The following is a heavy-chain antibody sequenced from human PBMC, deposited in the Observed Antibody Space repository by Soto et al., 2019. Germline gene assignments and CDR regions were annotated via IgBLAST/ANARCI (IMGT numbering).Heavy chain of an antibody. V-gene: IGHV3-15*07. CDR1: GFTFSNAW. Sequence: PGGSLRLSCAASGFTFSNAWMNWVRQAPGKGLEWVGRIKSKTDGGTTDYAAPVKGRFTISRDDSKNTLYLQMNSLKTEDTAVYYCVKDLRTEAYGMGVWGQGTTVTVSS. CDR3: VKDLRTEAYGMGV. CDR2: IKSKTDGGTT. J-gene: IGHJ6*02.